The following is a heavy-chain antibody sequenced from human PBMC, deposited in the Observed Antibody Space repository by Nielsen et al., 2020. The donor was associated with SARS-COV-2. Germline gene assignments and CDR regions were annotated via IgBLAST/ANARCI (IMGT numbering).Heavy chain of an antibody. CDR2: INHSGST. V-gene: IGHV4-34*01. J-gene: IGHJ6*03. CDR3: ARVRKNYYYYYMDV. Sequence: SETLSLTCAVYGGSFSGYYWRWIRQPPGKGLEWIGEINHSGSTNYNPSLKSRVTISVDTSKNQFSLKLSSVTAADTAVYYCARVRKNYYYYYMDVWGKGTTVTVSS. CDR1: GGSFSGYY.